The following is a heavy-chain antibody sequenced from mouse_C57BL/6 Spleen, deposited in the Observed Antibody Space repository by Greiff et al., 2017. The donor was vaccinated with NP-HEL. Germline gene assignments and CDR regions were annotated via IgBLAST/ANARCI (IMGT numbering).Heavy chain of an antibody. CDR2: IDPENGDT. V-gene: IGHV14-4*01. CDR1: GFNIKDDY. Sequence: EVMLVESGAELVRPGASVKLSCTASGFNIKDDYMHWVKQRPEQGLEWIGWIDPENGDTEYASKFQGKATITADTSSNTAYLQLSSLTSEDTAVYYCTTGVTTEDFAYWGQGTLVTVSA. CDR3: TTGVTTEDFAY. J-gene: IGHJ3*01. D-gene: IGHD2-2*01.